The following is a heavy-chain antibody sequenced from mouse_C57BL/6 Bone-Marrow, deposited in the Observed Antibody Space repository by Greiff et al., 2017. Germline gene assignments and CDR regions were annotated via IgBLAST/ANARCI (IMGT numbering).Heavy chain of an antibody. CDR3: ARCALYSSLHAY. V-gene: IGHV1-69*01. CDR2: IDPSDSYT. J-gene: IGHJ3*01. CDR1: GYTFTSYW. D-gene: IGHD6-1*01. Sequence: QVQLQQPGAELVMPGASVKLSCKASGYTFTSYWMHWVKQRPGQGLEWIGEIDPSDSYTNYNQKFKGNSLLTVDKSYSAAYMQLSYLTSEDSAVYYFARCALYSSLHAYWGQGTLVTVSA.